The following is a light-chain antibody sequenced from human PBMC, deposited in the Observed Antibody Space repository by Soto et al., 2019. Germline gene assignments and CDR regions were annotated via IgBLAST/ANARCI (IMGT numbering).Light chain of an antibody. J-gene: IGKJ2*01. Sequence: EIVLTQSPTTLSLSPGERATLSCRASQSVTNFLAWYQQKPNRAPRLLIYDASNRATGIPARFSGSGSGTDFTLSISSLEPEDFAVYYCQQRSNWPYTFGQGTRLEIK. CDR1: QSVTNF. CDR3: QQRSNWPYT. CDR2: DAS. V-gene: IGKV3-11*01.